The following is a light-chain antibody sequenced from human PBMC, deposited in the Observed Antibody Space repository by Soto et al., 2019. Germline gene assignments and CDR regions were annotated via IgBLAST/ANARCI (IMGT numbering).Light chain of an antibody. CDR2: DVS. CDR1: SSDGGGYSY. V-gene: IGLV2-14*01. Sequence: QSVLTQPASVSGSPGQSIAISCTGTSSDGGGYSYVSWYQQQPCKAPKLVISDVSNRPSGVSDRFSGSKSGNTDSLTISGLQTEDEADSYCASYTTSSTCVFGAGTKVTVL. J-gene: IGLJ1*01. CDR3: ASYTTSSTCV.